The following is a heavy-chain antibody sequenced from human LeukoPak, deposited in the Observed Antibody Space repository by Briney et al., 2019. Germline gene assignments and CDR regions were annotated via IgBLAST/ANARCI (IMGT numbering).Heavy chain of an antibody. V-gene: IGHV3-21*01. CDR3: ARGQSYGWFDP. J-gene: IGHJ5*02. CDR2: ISGSSSYI. Sequence: PGGSLRLSCAASGFTFSTYSMNWVRQAPGKGLEWVSSISGSSSYIYYADSVKGRFTISRDSAQNSLYLQMNSLRAEDTAVYYCARGQSYGWFDPSGQGTLVTVSS. CDR1: GFTFSTYS. D-gene: IGHD5-18*01.